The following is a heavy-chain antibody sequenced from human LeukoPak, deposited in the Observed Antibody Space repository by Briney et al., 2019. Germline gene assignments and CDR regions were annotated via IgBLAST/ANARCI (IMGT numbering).Heavy chain of an antibody. D-gene: IGHD5-18*01. CDR1: GGSISSSSNY. Sequence: SETLSLTCTVSGGSISSSSNYWGWIRQPPGKGLEWIGSMYHSGSTYYNPSLKSRATILVDTAKNQFSLKLSSVTAADTAVYYCASIVSDTASNWFDPWGQGTLVTVSS. V-gene: IGHV4-39*07. J-gene: IGHJ5*02. CDR2: MYHSGST. CDR3: ASIVSDTASNWFDP.